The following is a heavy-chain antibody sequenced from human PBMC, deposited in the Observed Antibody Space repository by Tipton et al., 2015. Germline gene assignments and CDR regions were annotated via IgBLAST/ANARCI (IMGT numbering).Heavy chain of an antibody. D-gene: IGHD2-15*01. J-gene: IGHJ5*02. CDR1: HDSIRNKY. Sequence: GLVKPSETLSLVCSVSHDSIRNKYWSWIRQPAGKGLEWIGRIYSGGSVDYNPSLKGRVTMSADTSKNEISLSLTSVSAADTAIYYCARDIVPNWFDPWGQGILVTVSS. CDR2: IYSGGSV. V-gene: IGHV4-4*07. CDR3: ARDIVPNWFDP.